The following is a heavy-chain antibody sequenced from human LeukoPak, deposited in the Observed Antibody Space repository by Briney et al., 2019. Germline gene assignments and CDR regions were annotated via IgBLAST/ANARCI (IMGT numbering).Heavy chain of an antibody. CDR2: ISYDGSNK. J-gene: IGHJ4*02. CDR1: GFTFSSYA. Sequence: GGSLRLSCAASGFTFSSYAMHWVRQAPGKGLEWVAVISYDGSNKYYADSVKGRFTISRDNSKNTLYLQMNSLRAEDTAVYYCARDRRPGIAVAGPYYFDYWGQGTLVTVSS. V-gene: IGHV3-30-3*01. CDR3: ARDRRPGIAVAGPYYFDY. D-gene: IGHD6-19*01.